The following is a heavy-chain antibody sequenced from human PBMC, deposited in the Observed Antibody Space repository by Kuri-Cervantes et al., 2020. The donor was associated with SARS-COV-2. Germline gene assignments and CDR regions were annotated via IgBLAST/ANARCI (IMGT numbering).Heavy chain of an antibody. CDR3: ARDIVPVGATYDAFDI. J-gene: IGHJ3*02. CDR2: ILYDGSNK. CDR1: GFTFSSYW. D-gene: IGHD1-26*01. V-gene: IGHV3-30-3*01. Sequence: GESLKISCAASGFTFSSYWMSWVRQAPGKGLEWVAVILYDGSNKYYADSVKGRFTISRDNSKNTLYLQMNSLRAEDTAVYYCARDIVPVGATYDAFDIWGQGTMVTVSS.